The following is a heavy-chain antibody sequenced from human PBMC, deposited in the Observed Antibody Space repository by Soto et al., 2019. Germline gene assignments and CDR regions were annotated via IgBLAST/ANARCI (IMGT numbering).Heavy chain of an antibody. CDR2: ISGSGGTT. V-gene: IGHV3-23*01. CDR1: GFTFSSYA. D-gene: IGHD3-10*01. CDR3: AKGYYYGSGSYPQFDY. J-gene: IGHJ4*02. Sequence: EVQLLESGGGLVQPGGSLRLSCAASGFTFSSYAMSWVRQAPGKGLEWVSAISGSGGTTYYADSVKCRFTISRDNSKNTLYLQINGLRAEDTAVYYCAKGYYYGSGSYPQFDYWGQGTLVTVSS.